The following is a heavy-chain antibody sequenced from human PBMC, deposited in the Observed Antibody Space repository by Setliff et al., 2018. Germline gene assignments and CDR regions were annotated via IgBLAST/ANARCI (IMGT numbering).Heavy chain of an antibody. V-gene: IGHV1-18*04. CDR2: ISAYNGKT. Sequence: ASVKVSCKASGYTLSNSILSWVRQAPGQGLEWVGWISAYNGKTYSAQKFQDRVTLTTDTSTSTAYMELKDLTSDDTALYYCARINFYVSSGFYYASDYWGQGTLVTVSS. J-gene: IGHJ4*02. CDR3: ARINFYVSSGFYYASDY. D-gene: IGHD3-22*01. CDR1: GYTLSNSI.